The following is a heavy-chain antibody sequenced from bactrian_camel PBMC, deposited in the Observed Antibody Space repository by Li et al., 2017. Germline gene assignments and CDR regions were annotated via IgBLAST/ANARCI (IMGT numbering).Heavy chain of an antibody. D-gene: IGHD2*01. CDR3: AAYRRSNFYTCATERQKYDY. J-gene: IGHJ4*01. V-gene: IGHV3S9*01. Sequence: VQLVESGGGSVQPGGSLRLSCAVSGFNRLRHCLGWFRRGPGMAREGIAGIEDDETTTYADSVKGRFTVSKDNTKNSLYLQMDSLKPEDTAMYFCAAYRRSNFYTCATERQKYDYWGQGTQVTVS. CDR1: GFNRLRHC. CDR2: IEDDETT.